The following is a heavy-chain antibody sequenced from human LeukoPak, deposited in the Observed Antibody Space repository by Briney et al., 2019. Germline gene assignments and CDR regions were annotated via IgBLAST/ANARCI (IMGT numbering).Heavy chain of an antibody. CDR3: ARYGSSRGAYYYGMDV. CDR2: IKQDGSEK. D-gene: IGHD2-2*01. CDR1: GFTFSSYW. Sequence: PGGSLRLSCAASGFTFSSYWMSWVRQAPGKGREWVANIKQDGSEKYYVDSVKGRFTISRDNAKNSLYLQMNSLRAEDTAVYYCARYGSSRGAYYYGMDVWGQGTTVTVSS. J-gene: IGHJ6*02. V-gene: IGHV3-7*01.